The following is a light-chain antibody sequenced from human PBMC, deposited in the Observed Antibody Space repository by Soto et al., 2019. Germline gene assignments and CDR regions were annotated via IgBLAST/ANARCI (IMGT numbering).Light chain of an antibody. CDR1: QSISRY. J-gene: IGKJ2*01. V-gene: IGKV1-39*01. CDR3: QQTYNTPPYT. CDR2: AAS. Sequence: DIQMTQSPSSLSASVGDRVTITCRASQSISRYVNWYQQKPGKAPKLLIYAASSLQSGVPSRFSGSGSTTDFTLTISSLQPEAFATYYCQQTYNTPPYTFGQGTKLEIK.